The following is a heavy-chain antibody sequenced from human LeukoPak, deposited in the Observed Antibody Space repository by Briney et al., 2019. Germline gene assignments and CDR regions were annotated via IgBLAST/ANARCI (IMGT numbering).Heavy chain of an antibody. CDR1: GGSISSYY. Sequence: PSETLSLTCTVSGGSISSYYWSWIRQPPGKGLEWIGYIYTSGSTNYNPSLKSRVTISVDTSKNQFPLKLSSVTAADTAVYYCARDVRQGDYYYMDVWGKGTTVTVSS. CDR3: ARDVRQGDYYYMDV. D-gene: IGHD3-10*02. CDR2: IYTSGST. V-gene: IGHV4-4*09. J-gene: IGHJ6*03.